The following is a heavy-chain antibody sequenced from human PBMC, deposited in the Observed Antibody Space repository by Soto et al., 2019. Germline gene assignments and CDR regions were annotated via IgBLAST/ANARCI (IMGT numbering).Heavy chain of an antibody. D-gene: IGHD3-10*01. CDR1: GYTFTDYY. CDR3: ARVPRGVYYGMDV. CDR2: INPNSGTT. Sequence: QVQLVQSGAEVKKPGASVKVSCKASGYTFTDYYMHWVRQAPGQRLEWMGWINPNSGTTNYAQKFQGWVTMTRDTSITTVYMEVSRLRSHDTAVYYCARVPRGVYYGMDVWGQGTTVTVSS. V-gene: IGHV1-2*04. J-gene: IGHJ6*02.